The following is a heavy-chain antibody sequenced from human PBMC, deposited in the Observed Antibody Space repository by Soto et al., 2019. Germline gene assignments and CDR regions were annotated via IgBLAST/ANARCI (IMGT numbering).Heavy chain of an antibody. Sequence: SETLSLTCTVSGGSISSYYWSWIRQPPGKGLEWIGEINHSGSTNYNPSLKSRVTISVDTSKNQFSLKLSSVTAADTAVYYCARGRVVVVAATRSYYYYYGMDVWGQGTTVTVSS. CDR3: ARGRVVVVAATRSYYYYYGMDV. CDR2: INHSGST. V-gene: IGHV4-34*01. CDR1: GGSISSYY. D-gene: IGHD2-15*01. J-gene: IGHJ6*02.